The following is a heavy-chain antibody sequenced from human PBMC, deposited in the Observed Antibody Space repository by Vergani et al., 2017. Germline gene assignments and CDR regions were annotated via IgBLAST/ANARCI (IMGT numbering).Heavy chain of an antibody. D-gene: IGHD3-9*01. J-gene: IGHJ6*02. CDR2: IIPKNGDT. CDR1: GGTFSSYT. Sequence: QVQLVQSGAEVKKPGSSVKVSCKASGGTFSSYTISWVRQAPGQGLEWMGRIIPKNGDTNYAQKFQGRVTTTRDRSVSTASMELSRLRSDDSAVYYCARSTPPQSYYDILTGYTNYHYYGMDVWGQGTTVIVSS. CDR3: ARSTPPQSYYDILTGYTNYHYYGMDV. V-gene: IGHV1-2*02.